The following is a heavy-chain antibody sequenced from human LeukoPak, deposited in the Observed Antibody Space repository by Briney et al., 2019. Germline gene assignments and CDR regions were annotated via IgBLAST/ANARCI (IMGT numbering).Heavy chain of an antibody. J-gene: IGHJ4*02. CDR3: ASDDYSNSRAAY. CDR2: ISSSGSTI. D-gene: IGHD4-4*01. Sequence: PGGSLRLSCAASGFTFSDYYMSWIRQAPGKGLEWVSYISSSGSTIYYADSVKGRFTISRDNAKNSLYLQMNSLRAEDTAVYYCASDDYSNSRAAYWGQGTLVTVSS. V-gene: IGHV3-11*04. CDR1: GFTFSDYY.